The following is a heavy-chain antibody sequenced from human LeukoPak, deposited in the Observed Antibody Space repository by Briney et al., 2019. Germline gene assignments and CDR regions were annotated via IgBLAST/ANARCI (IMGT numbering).Heavy chain of an antibody. CDR1: GFTFTTSG. V-gene: IGHV3-33*01. Sequence: PGGSLRLSCAASGFTFTTSGMHWVRQAPGKGLEWVAVIWHDGNTQYYADSVKGRFTISRDNSKNTLYLQMNSLRAEDTAVYYCARVKGYSSTLGAFDIWGQGTMVTVSS. J-gene: IGHJ3*02. CDR2: IWHDGNTQ. D-gene: IGHD6-13*01. CDR3: ARVKGYSSTLGAFDI.